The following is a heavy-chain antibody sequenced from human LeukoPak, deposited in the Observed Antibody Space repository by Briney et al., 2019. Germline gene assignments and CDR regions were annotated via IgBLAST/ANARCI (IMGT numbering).Heavy chain of an antibody. D-gene: IGHD5-18*01. V-gene: IGHV3-21*01. J-gene: IGHJ4*02. Sequence: GGSLRLSCAASGFTFSSYSMNWVRQAPGKGLEWVSSSSSSSSYIYYADSVKGRFTISRDNAKNSLYLQMNSLRAEDTAVYYCARDIRGYSYGDFDYWGQGTLVTVSS. CDR1: GFTFSSYS. CDR2: SSSSSSYI. CDR3: ARDIRGYSYGDFDY.